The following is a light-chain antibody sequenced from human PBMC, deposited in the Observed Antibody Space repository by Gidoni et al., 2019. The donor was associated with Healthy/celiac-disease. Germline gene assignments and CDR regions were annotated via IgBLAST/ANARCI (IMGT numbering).Light chain of an antibody. Sequence: EIVMTQSPATLSESPGDRATLSCRASQSVSSNLAWYQQKPGQAPRLLIYGASTRATGIPARFSGSGSGTEFTLTISSLQSEDFAVYYCKQYNNWPYTFGQGTKLEIK. CDR3: KQYNNWPYT. J-gene: IGKJ2*01. CDR2: GAS. V-gene: IGKV3-15*01. CDR1: QSVSSN.